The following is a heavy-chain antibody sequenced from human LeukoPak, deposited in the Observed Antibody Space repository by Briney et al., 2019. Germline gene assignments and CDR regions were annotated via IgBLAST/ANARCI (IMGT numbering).Heavy chain of an antibody. J-gene: IGHJ6*03. CDR1: GGSISSYY. CDR3: ARAGIAARPDYYYYYMDV. CDR2: IYYSGST. Sequence: PSETLSLTCTVSGGSISSYYWSWIRQPPGKGLEWIGYIYYSGSTNYNPSLKSRVTISVDTSKNQFSLKLSSVTAADTAVYYCARAGIAARPDYYYYYMDVWGKGTTVTVSS. D-gene: IGHD6-6*01. V-gene: IGHV4-59*01.